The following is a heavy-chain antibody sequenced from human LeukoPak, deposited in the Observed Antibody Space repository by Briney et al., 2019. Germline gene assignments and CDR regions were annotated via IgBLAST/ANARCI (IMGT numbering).Heavy chain of an antibody. J-gene: IGHJ6*03. Sequence: SQTLSLTCTVSGDSISSESYYWSWIRQPAGKGLEWIGRIYSNGDTKFNPSLKSRVTISLDTSKNQFSLKLSSATAADTAVYYCASRHSKQQPYYYYMDIWGKGTTVTVSS. CDR2: IYSNGDT. V-gene: IGHV4-61*02. CDR3: ASRHSKQQPYYYYMDI. D-gene: IGHD6-13*01. CDR1: GDSISSESYY.